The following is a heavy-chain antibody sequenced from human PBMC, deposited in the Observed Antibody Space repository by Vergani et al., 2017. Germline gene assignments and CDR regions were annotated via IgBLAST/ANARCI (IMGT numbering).Heavy chain of an antibody. V-gene: IGHV4-31*03. Sequence: QVQLQESGPGLVKPSQTLSLTCTVSGGSISSGGYYWSWIRQHPGKGLEWIGYIYYSGSTYYNPSLKSRVTISVDTSKNQFSLKLSSVTAADTAVYYCARESAAYCGGDCYSGYYYYGMDVWGQGTTVTVS. J-gene: IGHJ6*02. CDR2: IYYSGST. D-gene: IGHD2-21*02. CDR1: GGSISSGGYY. CDR3: ARESAAYCGGDCYSGYYYYGMDV.